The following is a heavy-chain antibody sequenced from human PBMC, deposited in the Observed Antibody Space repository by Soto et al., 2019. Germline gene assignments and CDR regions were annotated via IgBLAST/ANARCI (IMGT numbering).Heavy chain of an antibody. CDR3: ARVDSSGSYFDS. D-gene: IGHD3-22*01. CDR2: IYYTGST. CDR1: GGSISSYY. Sequence: PSETLSLTCTVSGGSISSYYWSWIRQPPGKGLEWIAYIYYTGSTNYNPSLKSRVTLSADTSKNQFSLNLSSVTAADTAMYYCARVDSSGSYFDSWGQGTLVTVS. J-gene: IGHJ4*02. V-gene: IGHV4-59*01.